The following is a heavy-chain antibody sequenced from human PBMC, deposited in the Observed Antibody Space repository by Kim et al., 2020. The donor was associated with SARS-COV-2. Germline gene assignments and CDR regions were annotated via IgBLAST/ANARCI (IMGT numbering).Heavy chain of an antibody. V-gene: IGHV1-69*13. D-gene: IGHD3-9*01. J-gene: IGHJ6*02. CDR3: ARDGLSSRYFDRYYGMDV. CDR2: IIPIFGTA. Sequence: SVKVSCKASGGTFSSYAISWVRQAPGQGLEWMGGIIPIFGTANYAQKFQGRVTITADESTSTAYMELSSLRSEDTAVYYCARDGLSSRYFDRYYGMDVWGQGTTVTVSS. CDR1: GGTFSSYA.